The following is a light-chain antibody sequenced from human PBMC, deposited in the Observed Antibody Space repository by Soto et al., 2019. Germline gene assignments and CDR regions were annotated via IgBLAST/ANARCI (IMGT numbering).Light chain of an antibody. CDR3: SSYTGSSTSVI. J-gene: IGLJ2*01. Sequence: QSALTQPASVSGSPGQSINISCTGTSSDVGTYNYVSWYQQHPGKAPKVMIYDVSNRPSGVSNRFSGSKSGNTASLTISGLQAEDEADYYCSSYTGSSTSVIFGGGTKLSVL. V-gene: IGLV2-14*03. CDR2: DVS. CDR1: SSDVGTYNY.